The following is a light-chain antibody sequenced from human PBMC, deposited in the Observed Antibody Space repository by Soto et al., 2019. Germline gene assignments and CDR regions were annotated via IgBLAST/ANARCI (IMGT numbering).Light chain of an antibody. CDR3: QRYNNWPLT. V-gene: IGKV3-15*01. CDR1: QSVFSS. Sequence: EIVMTQSPATLSVSPGERVTLSCRASQSVFSSLAWYQQKPGQAPRLLIYGAATRATGIPARFSGSGSGTEFTLTINSLQSEDFAVYYCQRYNNWPLTFGGGTKVESK. J-gene: IGKJ4*01. CDR2: GAA.